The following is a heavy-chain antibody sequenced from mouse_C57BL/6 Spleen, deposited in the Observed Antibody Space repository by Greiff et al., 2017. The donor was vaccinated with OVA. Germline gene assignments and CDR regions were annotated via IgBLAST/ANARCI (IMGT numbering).Heavy chain of an antibody. CDR2: IDPSDSYT. CDR3: ARLAGSSPDRFAY. J-gene: IGHJ3*01. CDR1: GYTFTSYW. V-gene: IGHV1-69*01. Sequence: QVQLQQPGAELVMPGASVKLSCKASGYTFTSYWMHWVKQRPGQGLEWIGEIDPSDSYTNYNQKFKGKSTLTVDKSSSTAYMQLSSLTSEDSEVYDCARLAGSSPDRFAYWGQGTLVTVSA. D-gene: IGHD1-1*01.